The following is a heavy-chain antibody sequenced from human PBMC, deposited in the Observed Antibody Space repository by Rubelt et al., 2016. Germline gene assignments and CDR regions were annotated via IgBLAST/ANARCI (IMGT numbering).Heavy chain of an antibody. J-gene: IGHJ6*02. Sequence: EVQLVESGGGLVQPGGSLRLSCAASGFIFGNYGMNWVRQAPGKGLQWVSYIRSDSSTIHYVYSVRGRFTISRDTAKNSLYLQMNSLRAEDTAVYYCARDGRRGYDLDVWGQGTTVTVSS. CDR1: GFIFGNYG. CDR3: ARDGRRGYDLDV. V-gene: IGHV3-48*04. CDR2: IRSDSSTI.